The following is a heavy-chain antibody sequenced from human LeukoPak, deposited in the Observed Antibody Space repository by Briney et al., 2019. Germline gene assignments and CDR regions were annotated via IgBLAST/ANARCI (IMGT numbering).Heavy chain of an antibody. CDR3: ATLGYSYGTDY. Sequence: SETLSLTCTVSGDSISSGNYYWTWIRQPAGKGLEWIGRIYTSGSTNYNPSLKGRVTISVDTSKNQFSLKLSSVTAADTAVYYCATLGYSYGTDYWGQGTLVTVSS. J-gene: IGHJ4*02. V-gene: IGHV4-61*02. CDR1: GDSISSGNYY. CDR2: IYTSGST. D-gene: IGHD5-18*01.